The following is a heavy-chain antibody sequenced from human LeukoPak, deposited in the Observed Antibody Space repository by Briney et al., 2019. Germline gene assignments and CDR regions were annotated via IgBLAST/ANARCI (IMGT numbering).Heavy chain of an antibody. Sequence: GGSLRLSCAVSKFSFSVYTMHWVRQAPGKGLEGVALISSYGSNKYYSESVKGRFTISRDDSKNTVYLQMNSLRVEDTAVYYCARQLGYCSGDSCYFDFWGQGTLVTVSS. J-gene: IGHJ4*02. D-gene: IGHD2-15*01. CDR1: KFSFSVYT. CDR2: ISSYGSNK. V-gene: IGHV3-30-3*01. CDR3: ARQLGYCSGDSCYFDF.